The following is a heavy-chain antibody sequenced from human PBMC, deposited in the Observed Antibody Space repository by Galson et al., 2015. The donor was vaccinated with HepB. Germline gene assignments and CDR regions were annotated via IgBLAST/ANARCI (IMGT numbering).Heavy chain of an antibody. CDR1: GGSITSNGYY. CDR2: TYFSGTS. J-gene: IGHJ5*01. CDR3: VREGALGELFDF. D-gene: IGHD3-10*01. Sequence: SETLSLTCTVSGGSITSNGYYWGWIRQPLGKGLEWIGNTYFSGTSFYNPSLKSRVTISVDTSKNQFSLSLRSLTAADSAMYYCVREGALGELFDFWGQGALVTVSS. V-gene: IGHV4-39*02.